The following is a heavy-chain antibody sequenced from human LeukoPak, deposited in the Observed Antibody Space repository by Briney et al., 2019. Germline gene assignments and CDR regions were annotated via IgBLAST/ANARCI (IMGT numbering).Heavy chain of an antibody. V-gene: IGHV4-34*01. CDR2: INHSGST. Sequence: PSETLSLTCAVYGGSFSGYYWSWIRQPPGKGLEWIGEINHSGSTNYNPSLKSRVTISVDTSKNQFSLKLSSVTAADTAVYYCAGGIPMAIDYTDVWGKGTTVTVSS. D-gene: IGHD5-24*01. CDR3: AGGIPMAIDYTDV. J-gene: IGHJ6*03. CDR1: GGSFSGYY.